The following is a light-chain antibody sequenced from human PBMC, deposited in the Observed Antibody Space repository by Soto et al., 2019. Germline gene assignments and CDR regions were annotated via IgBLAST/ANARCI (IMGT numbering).Light chain of an antibody. CDR2: AAS. CDR1: QSISSY. J-gene: IGKJ1*01. Sequence: DIQMTQSPSSLSASVGDRVTITCRASQSISSYLNWYQQKPGKAPKLLIYAASSFQSGVPSRLSGSGSGTDFTLTISRLHPEDFATYYCQQSYSTPRTFGQGNKVEIK. CDR3: QQSYSTPRT. V-gene: IGKV1-39*01.